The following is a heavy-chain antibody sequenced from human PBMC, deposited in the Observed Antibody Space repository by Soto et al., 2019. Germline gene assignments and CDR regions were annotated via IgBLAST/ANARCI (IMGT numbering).Heavy chain of an antibody. Sequence: PGGSLRLSCAASGFTFSSYGMHWVRQAPGKGLEWVAVISYDGSNKYYADSVKGRFTISRDNSKNTLYLQMNSLRAEDTAVYYCANWASGYDYGMDVWGQGTTVTVSS. CDR1: GFTFSSYG. CDR3: ANWASGYDYGMDV. D-gene: IGHD3-16*01. J-gene: IGHJ6*02. V-gene: IGHV3-30*18. CDR2: ISYDGSNK.